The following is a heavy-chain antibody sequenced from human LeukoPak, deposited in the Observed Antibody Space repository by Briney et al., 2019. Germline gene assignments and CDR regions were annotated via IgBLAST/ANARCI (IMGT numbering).Heavy chain of an antibody. D-gene: IGHD6-13*01. CDR3: ASHSNSWTSLAY. V-gene: IGHV3-30*01. J-gene: IGHJ4*02. CDR1: RFSFSGSS. Sequence: GGSLRLSCAASRFSFSGSSMHWVRQAPGKGLEWVAVMSNDGSLQYYADSLEGRFIISRDNSKNTLYLQMNSLRAEDTAMYYCASHSNSWTSLAYWGQGTLVTVSS. CDR2: MSNDGSLQ.